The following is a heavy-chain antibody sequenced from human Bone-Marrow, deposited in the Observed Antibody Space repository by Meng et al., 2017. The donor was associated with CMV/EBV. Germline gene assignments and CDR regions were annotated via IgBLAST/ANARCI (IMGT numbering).Heavy chain of an antibody. CDR2: ISYDGSNK. CDR3: ARGWLADP. J-gene: IGHJ5*02. CDR1: GFTFDDYG. V-gene: IGHV3-30*03. D-gene: IGHD5-24*01. Sequence: GESLKISCAASGFTFDDYGMSWVRQAPGKGLEWVAVISYDGSNKYYADSVKGRFTISRDNSKNTLYLQMNSLRVEDTGVYYCARGWLADPWGQGTLVTVSS.